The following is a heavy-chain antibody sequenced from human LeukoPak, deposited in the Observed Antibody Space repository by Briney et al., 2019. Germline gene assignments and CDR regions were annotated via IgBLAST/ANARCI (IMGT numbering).Heavy chain of an antibody. CDR2: ISTTSSYT. V-gene: IGHV3-11*05. Sequence: PGGSLRLSCAASGFTFSDYYMSWIRQAPGKGLEWVSYISTTSSYTDYADPVRGRFTISRDNAKNLLYLQMNSLIPEDTAVYYCARDWYCSSSICYTDRNWFDPWGQGTLVTVSS. D-gene: IGHD2-2*02. CDR1: GFTFSDYY. J-gene: IGHJ5*02. CDR3: ARDWYCSSSICYTDRNWFDP.